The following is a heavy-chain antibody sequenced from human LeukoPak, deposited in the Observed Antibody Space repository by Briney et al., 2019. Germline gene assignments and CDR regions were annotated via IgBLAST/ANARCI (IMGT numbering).Heavy chain of an antibody. CDR2: ISWNSGSI. CDR1: GFTFDDYA. V-gene: IGHV3-9*01. Sequence: GGSLRLSCAASGFTFDDYAMHWVRQAPGKGLEWVSGISWNSGSIGYADSVKGRFTISRDNAKNSLYLQMNSLRAEDTALYYCAKDRPDAFDIWGQGTMVTVSS. CDR3: AKDRPDAFDI. J-gene: IGHJ3*02. D-gene: IGHD6-6*01.